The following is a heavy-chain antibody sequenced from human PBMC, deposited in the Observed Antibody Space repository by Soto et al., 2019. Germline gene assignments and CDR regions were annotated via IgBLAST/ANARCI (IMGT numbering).Heavy chain of an antibody. V-gene: IGHV1-69*06. CDR1: GGTFSSYA. CDR3: ARGLYCGGDCYSNWFDP. D-gene: IGHD2-21*02. CDR2: IIPIFGTA. J-gene: IGHJ5*02. Sequence: VKVSCKASGGTFSSYAISWVRQAPGQGLEWMGGIIPIFGTANYAQKFQGRVTITADKSTSTAYMELSSLRSEDTAVYYCARGLYCGGDCYSNWFDPWGQGTLVTVSS.